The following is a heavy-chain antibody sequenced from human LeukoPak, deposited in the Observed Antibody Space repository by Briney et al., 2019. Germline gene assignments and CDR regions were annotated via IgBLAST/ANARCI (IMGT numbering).Heavy chain of an antibody. CDR1: GYTLTELS. CDR3: ATVILQGYGGPYFDY. J-gene: IGHJ4*02. D-gene: IGHD4-23*01. CDR2: FDPEDGET. Sequence: ASVKVSCKVSGYTLTELSMHWVRQAPGKGLEWMGGFDPEDGETIYAQKFQGRVTMTEDTSTDTAYMELSSLRSEDTAAYYCATVILQGYGGPYFDYWGQGTLVTVSS. V-gene: IGHV1-24*01.